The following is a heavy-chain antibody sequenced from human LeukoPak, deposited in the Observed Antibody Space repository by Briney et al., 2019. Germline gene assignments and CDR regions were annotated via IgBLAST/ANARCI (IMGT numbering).Heavy chain of an antibody. CDR2: IYYSGST. CDR3: ARWGYYDSSGYYCEAFDI. Sequence: PSQTLSLTCTVSGGSISSGGYYWSWIRQHPGKGLEWIGYIYYSGSTYYNPSLKSRVTISVDKSKNQFSLKLSSVTAADTAVYYCARWGYYDSSGYYCEAFDIWGQGTMVTVSS. D-gene: IGHD3-22*01. CDR1: GGSISSGGYY. V-gene: IGHV4-31*03. J-gene: IGHJ3*02.